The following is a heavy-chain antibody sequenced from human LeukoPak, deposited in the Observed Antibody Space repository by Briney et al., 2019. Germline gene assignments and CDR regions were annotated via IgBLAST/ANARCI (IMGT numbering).Heavy chain of an antibody. Sequence: GGSLRLSCAASGFTFSSYAMSWVRQAPGKGLEWVSSISSSSSYIYYADSVKGRFTMSRDNAKNSLYLQMNSLRAEDTAVYYCVTRPDVGMDVWGKGTTVTVSS. CDR1: GFTFSSYA. V-gene: IGHV3-21*01. D-gene: IGHD6-6*01. CDR2: ISSSSSYI. CDR3: VTRPDVGMDV. J-gene: IGHJ6*04.